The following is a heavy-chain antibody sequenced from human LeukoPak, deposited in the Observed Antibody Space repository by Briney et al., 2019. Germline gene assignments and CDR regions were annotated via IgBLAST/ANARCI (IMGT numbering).Heavy chain of an antibody. CDR2: INHSGST. Sequence: PSESLSLTCAVYGGSFSGYCWSWVRQPPGKGLEWVGEINHSGSTNYNPSLEKRVTISVDTSNNQFSMKLSSVTAAATAVYYCAHFASSGGPDYWGQGTLVTASS. CDR3: AHFASSGGPDY. CDR1: GGSFSGYC. D-gene: IGHD3-22*01. V-gene: IGHV4-34*01. J-gene: IGHJ4*02.